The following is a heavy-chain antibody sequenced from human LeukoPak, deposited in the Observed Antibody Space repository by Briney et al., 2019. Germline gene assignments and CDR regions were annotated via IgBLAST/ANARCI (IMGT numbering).Heavy chain of an antibody. CDR2: IYYSGST. V-gene: IGHV4-59*08. D-gene: IGHD6-19*01. CDR1: GGSISSYY. CDR3: ARHLAPYSSGWYYFDC. J-gene: IGHJ4*02. Sequence: SETLSLTCTVSGGSISSYYWSWIRQPPGKGLEWIGYIYYSGSTNYNPSLKSRVTISVDTSKNQFSLKLSSVTAADTAVYYCARHLAPYSSGWYYFDCWGQGTLVTVSS.